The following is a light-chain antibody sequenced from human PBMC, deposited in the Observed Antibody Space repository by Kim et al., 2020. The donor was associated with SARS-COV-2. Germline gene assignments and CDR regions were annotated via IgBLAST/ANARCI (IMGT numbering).Light chain of an antibody. J-gene: IGLJ3*02. CDR3: SAWDSSLSAWV. V-gene: IGLV10-54*01. CDR2: RND. Sequence: QAGLTQPPSVSKGLGQTATLTCSGNNNNVGHQGAAWLRQHQGHPPKLLSFRNDNRPSGISERLSASRSGNTASLTITALQPEDEADYYCSAWDSSLSAWVFGRGTQLTVL. CDR1: NNNVGHQG.